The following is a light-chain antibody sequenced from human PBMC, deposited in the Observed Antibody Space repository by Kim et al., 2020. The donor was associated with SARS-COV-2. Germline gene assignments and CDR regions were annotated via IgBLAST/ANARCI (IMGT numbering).Light chain of an antibody. CDR3: LLYSHDAWV. CDR2: QTN. J-gene: IGLJ3*02. Sequence: QAVVTQEPSLTVSPGGTVTLTCASSTGAVTRDYYPSWFQQKPGQEPRALMFQTNNRHSWTPARFSGSLLGGKAALTLSAVQPEDEAEYYCLLYSHDAWVFGGGTQLTVL. CDR1: TGAVTRDYY. V-gene: IGLV7-43*01.